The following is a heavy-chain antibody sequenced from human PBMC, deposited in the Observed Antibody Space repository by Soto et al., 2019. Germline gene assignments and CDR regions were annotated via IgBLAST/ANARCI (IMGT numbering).Heavy chain of an antibody. Sequence: SETLSLTCTVSGGSISSGGYYWSWIRQHPGKGLEWIGYIYYSGSTYYNPSLKSRVTISVDTSKNQFSLKLSSVTAADTAVYYCARAGIQLWLDAFDIWGQGTMVTVSS. CDR2: IYYSGST. CDR3: ARAGIQLWLDAFDI. V-gene: IGHV4-31*03. CDR1: GGSISSGGYY. D-gene: IGHD5-18*01. J-gene: IGHJ3*02.